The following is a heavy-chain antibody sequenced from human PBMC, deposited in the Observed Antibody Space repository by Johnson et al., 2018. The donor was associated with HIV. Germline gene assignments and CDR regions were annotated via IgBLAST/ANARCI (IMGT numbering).Heavy chain of an antibody. CDR3: ANPPSMGADAFDI. V-gene: IGHV3-7*01. CDR2: IKQDGGEK. J-gene: IGHJ3*02. D-gene: IGHD3-16*01. Sequence: VLLVESGGGLVQPGGSLRLSCAASGFTFSSYWMSWVRQAPGKGLEWVANIKQDGGEKYFADSVKGRFNISRDNSKNTLYLQMNSVRPEDAAVYYCANPPSMGADAFDIWGQGTMVTVSS. CDR1: GFTFSSYW.